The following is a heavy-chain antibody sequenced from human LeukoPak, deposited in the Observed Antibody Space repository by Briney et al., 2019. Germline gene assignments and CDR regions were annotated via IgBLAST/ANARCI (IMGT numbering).Heavy chain of an antibody. CDR1: GGSFSGYY. CDR2: INHSGST. D-gene: IGHD3-22*01. J-gene: IGHJ4*02. CDR3: ARGRYYYDSSGFDY. V-gene: IGHV4-34*01. Sequence: SETLSLTCAVYGGSFSGYYWSWIRQPPGKGLEWIGEINHSGSTNYNPSLKSRVTISVDTSKNQFSLKLSSVAAADTAVYYCARGRYYYDSSGFDYWGQGTLVTVSS.